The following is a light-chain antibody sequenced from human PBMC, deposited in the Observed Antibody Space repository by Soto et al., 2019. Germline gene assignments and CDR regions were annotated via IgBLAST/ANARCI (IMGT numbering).Light chain of an antibody. CDR3: SSYTSSSTPYV. J-gene: IGLJ1*01. Sequence: QSALTQPASVSGSPERSITISCTGTSSDVGGYNYVSWYQQHPGKAPKLMIYEVSNRPSGVSNRFSGSKSGNTASLTISGLQAEDEADYYCSSYTSSSTPYVFGTGTKVTVL. CDR1: SSDVGGYNY. V-gene: IGLV2-14*01. CDR2: EVS.